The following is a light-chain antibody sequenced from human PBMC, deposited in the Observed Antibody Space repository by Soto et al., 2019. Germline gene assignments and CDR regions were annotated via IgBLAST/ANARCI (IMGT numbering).Light chain of an antibody. Sequence: DIQMTQSPSTLSASVGDRVTITCRASQSISSWLAWYQHKPGKAPKLLIYDASNLDSGAPSRFSGSGSGTEFSLTISNLQPDDCATYYCQQYENYWTFGQGTKVDIK. J-gene: IGKJ1*01. CDR1: QSISSW. CDR3: QQYENYWT. CDR2: DAS. V-gene: IGKV1-5*01.